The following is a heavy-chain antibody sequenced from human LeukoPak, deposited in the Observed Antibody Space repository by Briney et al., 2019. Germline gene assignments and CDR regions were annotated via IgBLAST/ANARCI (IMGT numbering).Heavy chain of an antibody. J-gene: IGHJ4*02. Sequence: GGSLILSCAASGFTFDDYAMHWVRQAPGKGLEWVSLISGDGGSTYYADSVKGRFTISRDNSKNSLYLQMNSLRTEDTALYYCAKDRTGGYRGYSYGFYFDYWGQGTLVTVSS. CDR3: AKDRTGGYRGYSYGFYFDY. V-gene: IGHV3-43*02. CDR1: GFTFDDYA. D-gene: IGHD5-18*01. CDR2: ISGDGGST.